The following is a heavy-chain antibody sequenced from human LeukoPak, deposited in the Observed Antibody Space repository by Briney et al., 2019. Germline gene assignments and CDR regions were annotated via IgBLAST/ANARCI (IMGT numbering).Heavy chain of an antibody. CDR1: GGSISSSNW. CDR2: IYHSGST. Sequence: SETLSLTCAVSGGSISSSNWWSWVRQPPGKGLEWIGEIYHSGSTNYNPSLKSRVTISVDKSKNQFSLKLSSVIAADTAIYYCARDLGYCPTTGCYQSRFDPWGQGTLVTVSS. D-gene: IGHD2-2*01. V-gene: IGHV4-4*02. CDR3: ARDLGYCPTTGCYQSRFDP. J-gene: IGHJ5*02.